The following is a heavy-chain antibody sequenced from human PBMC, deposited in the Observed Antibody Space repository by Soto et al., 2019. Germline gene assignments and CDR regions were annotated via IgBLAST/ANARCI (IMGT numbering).Heavy chain of an antibody. CDR3: ERRGSGSYYDY. D-gene: IGHD1-26*01. Sequence: EVQLLESGGGLVQPGGSLRLSCAASGFTFSSYAMRWVRQAPVKGLEWVSAISGSGGSTYYADSVKGRFTISRDNSKNPLYLQMNSLRAEDTAVYYCERRGSGSYYDYWGQGTLVTVSS. CDR1: GFTFSSYA. V-gene: IGHV3-23*01. J-gene: IGHJ4*02. CDR2: ISGSGGST.